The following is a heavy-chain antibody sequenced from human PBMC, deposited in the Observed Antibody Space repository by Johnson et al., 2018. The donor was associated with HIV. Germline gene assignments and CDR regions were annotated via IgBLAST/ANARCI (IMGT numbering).Heavy chain of an antibody. CDR2: ISYDGSNK. V-gene: IGHV3-30*19. CDR1: GFTFSSYG. CDR3: AKEGEYFYVSSGFDAFDI. Sequence: QVQLVESGGGVVQPGGSLRLSCAASGFTFSSYGMHWVRQAPGKGLEWVAVISYDGSNKYYADSVKGRFTISRDNSKNTLYLQMNSQRAEDTAVYYCAKEGEYFYVSSGFDAFDIWGQGTMVIVSS. J-gene: IGHJ3*02. D-gene: IGHD3-22*01.